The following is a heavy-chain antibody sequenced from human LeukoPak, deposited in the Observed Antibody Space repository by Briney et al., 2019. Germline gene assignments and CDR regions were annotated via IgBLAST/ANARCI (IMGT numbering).Heavy chain of an antibody. CDR1: GFTFSSYG. Sequence: GGSLRLSCAASGFTFSSYGIHWVRQAPGKGLEWVAVVSYDGSNKYYADSVKGRFTISRDNSKNTLYLQMNSLRAEDTAVYYCAKATVTTDYYYYGMDVWGQGTTVTVSS. D-gene: IGHD4-17*01. J-gene: IGHJ6*02. V-gene: IGHV3-30*18. CDR3: AKATVTTDYYYYGMDV. CDR2: VSYDGSNK.